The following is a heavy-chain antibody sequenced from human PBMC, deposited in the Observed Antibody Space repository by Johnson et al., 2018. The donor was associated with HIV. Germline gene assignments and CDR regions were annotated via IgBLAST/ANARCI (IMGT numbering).Heavy chain of an antibody. J-gene: IGHJ3*02. V-gene: IGHV3-33*06. CDR2: IWYDGSNK. CDR1: GFTFSTYA. D-gene: IGHD4-11*01. Sequence: QVQLVESGGGVVRPGRSLRLSCAASGFTFSTYAMHWVRQAPGKGLEWVAVIWYDGSNKYYADSVKGRFTISRDNSKNTLYLQMNSLRAEDTAVYYCAKDQYSNYAWSTFDIWGQGTMVTVSS. CDR3: AKDQYSNYAWSTFDI.